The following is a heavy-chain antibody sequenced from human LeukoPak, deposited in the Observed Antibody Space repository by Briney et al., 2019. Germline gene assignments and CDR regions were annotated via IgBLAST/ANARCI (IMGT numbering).Heavy chain of an antibody. D-gene: IGHD3-10*01. V-gene: IGHV3-33*01. Sequence: GGSLRLSCAASGFTFSSYGMHWVRQAPGKGLEWVAVIWYDGSNKYYADSVKGRFTISRDNSKNTLYLQMNSLRAEDTAVYYCARDMSVRGSLYYYYYGMDVWGQGTTVTVSS. CDR3: ARDMSVRGSLYYYYYGMDV. CDR1: GFTFSSYG. J-gene: IGHJ6*02. CDR2: IWYDGSNK.